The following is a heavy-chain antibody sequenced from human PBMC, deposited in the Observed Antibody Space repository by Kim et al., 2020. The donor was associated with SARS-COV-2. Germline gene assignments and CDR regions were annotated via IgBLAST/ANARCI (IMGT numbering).Heavy chain of an antibody. D-gene: IGHD6-6*01. CDR2: ISWNSGSI. CDR1: GFTFGDYA. Sequence: GGSLRLSCAASGFTFGDYAMHWVRQAPGKGLEWVSGISWNSGSIGYADSVKGRFTISRDNAKNSLYLQMNSLRAEDTALYYCAKDPLRHSSSSLPYYFDYWGQGTLVTVSS. J-gene: IGHJ4*02. CDR3: AKDPLRHSSSSLPYYFDY. V-gene: IGHV3-9*01.